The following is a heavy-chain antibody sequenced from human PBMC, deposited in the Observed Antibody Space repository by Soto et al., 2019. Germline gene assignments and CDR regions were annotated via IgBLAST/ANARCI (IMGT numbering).Heavy chain of an antibody. D-gene: IGHD3-3*01. CDR1: GGTFSSYA. CDR3: ARRITIFGVPNGWFDP. J-gene: IGHJ5*02. CDR2: IIPIFGTA. Sequence: QVQLVQSGAEVKKPGSSVKVSCKASGGTFSSYAISWVRQAPGQGLEWMGGIIPIFGTANYAQKFQGRVTITADESMSTAYMELSSLRSEDTAVYYCARRITIFGVPNGWFDPWGQGTLVTVSS. V-gene: IGHV1-69*01.